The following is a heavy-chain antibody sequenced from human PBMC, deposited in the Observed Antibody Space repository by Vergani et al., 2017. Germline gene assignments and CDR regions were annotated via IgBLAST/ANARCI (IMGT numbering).Heavy chain of an antibody. V-gene: IGHV4-34*01. CDR1: GGSFSGYY. Sequence: QVQLQQWGAGLLKPSETLSLTCAVYGGSFSGYYWSWIRQPPGKGLEWIGEINHSGSTKYNPSLKSRGTISVDTSKNQFSLKLSSVTAADTAVFYCARPLSYGSGSYYDDAFDIWGQGTMVTVSS. J-gene: IGHJ3*02. D-gene: IGHD3-10*01. CDR2: INHSGST. CDR3: ARPLSYGSGSYYDDAFDI.